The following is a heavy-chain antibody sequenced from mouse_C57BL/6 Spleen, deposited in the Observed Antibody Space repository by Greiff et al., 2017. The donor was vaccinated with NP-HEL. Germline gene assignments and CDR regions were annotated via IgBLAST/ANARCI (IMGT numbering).Heavy chain of an antibody. CDR1: GFTFSDYG. CDR2: ISSGSSTI. CDR3: ARNGYYPLYYAMDY. J-gene: IGHJ4*01. V-gene: IGHV5-17*01. Sequence: EVQGVESGGGLVKPGGSLKLSCAASGFTFSDYGMHWVRQAPEKGLEWVAYISSGSSTIYYADPVKGRFTISRDNAKNTLFLQMTSLRSEDTAMYYCARNGYYPLYYAMDYWGQGTSVTVSS. D-gene: IGHD2-3*01.